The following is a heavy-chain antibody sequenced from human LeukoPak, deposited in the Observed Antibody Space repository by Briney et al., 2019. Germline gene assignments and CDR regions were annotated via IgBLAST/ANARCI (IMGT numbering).Heavy chain of an antibody. CDR1: GFTFSSYA. CDR3: AKVYCSSTSCYWDAFDI. V-gene: IGHV3-23*01. Sequence: PGGSLRLSCAASGFTFSSYAMSWVRQALGKGLEWVSAISGSGGSTYYADSVKGRFTISRDNSKNTLYLQMNSLRAEDTAVYYCAKVYCSSTSCYWDAFDIWGQGTMVTVSS. CDR2: ISGSGGST. D-gene: IGHD2-2*01. J-gene: IGHJ3*02.